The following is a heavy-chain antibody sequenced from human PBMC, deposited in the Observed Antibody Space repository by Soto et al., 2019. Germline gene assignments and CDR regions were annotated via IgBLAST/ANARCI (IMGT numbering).Heavy chain of an antibody. CDR3: ARRDTAMVLYGMDV. Sequence: GESLKISCKGSGYNLTSYWISWVRQMPGKSLKRMGRIDPSDSYTNYSPSFQGHVTISADKSISTAYLQWSSLKASDTAMYYCARRDTAMVLYGMDVWGQGTTVTVSS. CDR1: GYNLTSYW. V-gene: IGHV5-10-1*01. D-gene: IGHD5-18*01. J-gene: IGHJ6*02. CDR2: IDPSDSYT.